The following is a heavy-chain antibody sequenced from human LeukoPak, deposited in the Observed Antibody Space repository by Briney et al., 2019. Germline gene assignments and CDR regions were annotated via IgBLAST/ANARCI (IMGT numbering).Heavy chain of an antibody. D-gene: IGHD4-17*01. CDR3: ARDMGPELDYGDYIDY. CDR1: GGSFSGYY. V-gene: IGHV4-34*01. Sequence: PSETLSLTCAVYGGSFSGYYWSWIRQPPGKGLEWMGEINHSGSTNYNPSLMSRVTISVDASKNQFSFKLSSVTAADTAVYYCARDMGPELDYGDYIDYWGQGTLVTVSS. J-gene: IGHJ4*02. CDR2: INHSGST.